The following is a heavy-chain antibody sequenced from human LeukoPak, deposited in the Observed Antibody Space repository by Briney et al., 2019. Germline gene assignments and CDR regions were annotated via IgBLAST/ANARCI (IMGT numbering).Heavy chain of an antibody. CDR2: INPNSGGT. CDR3: ATLEQGGYRDYYFDY. CDR1: GYTFTGYY. V-gene: IGHV1-2*06. J-gene: IGHJ4*02. D-gene: IGHD5-18*01. Sequence: ASVKVSCKASGYTFTGYYMYWVRQAPGQGLEWMGRINPNSGGTDYAQNFQGRVTMTRDTSISTAYMELSRLRSDDTAVYYCATLEQGGYRDYYFDYWGQGTLVTVSS.